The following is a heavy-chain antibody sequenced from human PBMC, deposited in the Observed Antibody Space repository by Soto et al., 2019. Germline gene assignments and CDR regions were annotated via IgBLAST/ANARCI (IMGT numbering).Heavy chain of an antibody. CDR3: ARDYSSYGPFDY. J-gene: IGHJ4*02. Sequence: GGSLRLSCAASGFTFSSYSMNWVRQAPGKGLEWVSYISSSSTIYYADSKKGRITITRDNAKNSQYQQMNSLRAEYTAVYYCARDYSSYGPFDYWGQGTLVTVSS. V-gene: IGHV3-48*01. CDR2: ISSSSTI. CDR1: GFTFSSYS. D-gene: IGHD5-18*01.